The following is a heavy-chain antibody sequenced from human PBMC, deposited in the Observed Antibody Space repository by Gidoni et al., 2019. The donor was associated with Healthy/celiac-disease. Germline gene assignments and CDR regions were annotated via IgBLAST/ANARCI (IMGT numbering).Heavy chain of an antibody. J-gene: IGHJ4*02. CDR3: AREKPRCSSTSCPFDY. CDR1: GFTFSSYG. CDR2: IWDDGSNK. V-gene: IGHV3-33*01. Sequence: QVQLVESGGGVVQPGRSLRLSCAASGFTFSSYGMHWVRQAPGKGLAGVAVIWDDGSNKYYADSVKGRFTISRDNSKNTLYLQMNSLRAENTAVYYCAREKPRCSSTSCPFDYWGQGTLVTVSS. D-gene: IGHD2-2*01.